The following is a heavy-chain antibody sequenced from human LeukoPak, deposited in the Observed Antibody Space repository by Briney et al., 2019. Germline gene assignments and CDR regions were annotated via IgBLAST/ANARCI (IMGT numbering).Heavy chain of an antibody. CDR2: IYYSGST. Sequence: PSETLSLTCTVSGGSISSSSYYWGWIRQPPGKGLEWIGSIYYSGSTNYNPSLKSRVTMSVDTSKNQFSLKLSSVTAADTAVYYCARYSYGSGSYPNYFDYWGQGTLVTVSS. D-gene: IGHD3-10*01. CDR3: ARYSYGSGSYPNYFDY. J-gene: IGHJ4*02. V-gene: IGHV4-39*07. CDR1: GGSISSSSYY.